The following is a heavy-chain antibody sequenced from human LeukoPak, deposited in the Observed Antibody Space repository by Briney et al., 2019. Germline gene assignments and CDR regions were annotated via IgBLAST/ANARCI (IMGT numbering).Heavy chain of an antibody. CDR1: GGSISSSNW. J-gene: IGHJ5*02. CDR2: IYHSGST. D-gene: IGHD1-26*01. V-gene: IGHV4-4*02. CDR3: ASDEAGSRLSTWELPNWSDP. Sequence: PSGTLSLTCAVSGGSISSSNWWSWVRQPPGKGLEWIGEIYHSGSTYYNPSLKSRVTISVDTSKNQFSLKLSSVTAADTAVYYCASDEAGSRLSTWELPNWSDPWGQGTLVTVSS.